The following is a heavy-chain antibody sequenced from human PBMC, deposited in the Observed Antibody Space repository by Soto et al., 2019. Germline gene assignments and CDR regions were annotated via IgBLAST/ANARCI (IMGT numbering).Heavy chain of an antibody. J-gene: IGHJ3*02. D-gene: IGHD6-19*01. CDR3: ARDARAVPGNFGEGLDAFDI. CDR1: GGTFSSYA. V-gene: IGHV1-69*13. Sequence: SVKVSCKASGGTFSSYAISWVRQAPGQGLEWMGGIIPIFGTANYAQKFQGRVTITADESTSTAYMELSSLRSEDTAVYYCARDARAVPGNFGEGLDAFDIWGQGTMVTVSS. CDR2: IIPIFGTA.